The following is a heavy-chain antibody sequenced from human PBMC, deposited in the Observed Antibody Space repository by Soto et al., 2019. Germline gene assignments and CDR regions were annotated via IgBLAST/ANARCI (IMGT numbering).Heavy chain of an antibody. J-gene: IGHJ4*02. CDR1: GFTFSSYS. D-gene: IGHD3-16*01. Sequence: PGGSLRLSCAASGFTFSSYSMNWVRQAPGKGLEWVSSISSSSSYIYYADSVKGRFAISRDNAKNSLYLQMNSLRAEDTAVYYCARDYPPYDYIAFDYWGQGTLVTVSS. V-gene: IGHV3-21*01. CDR2: ISSSSSYI. CDR3: ARDYPPYDYIAFDY.